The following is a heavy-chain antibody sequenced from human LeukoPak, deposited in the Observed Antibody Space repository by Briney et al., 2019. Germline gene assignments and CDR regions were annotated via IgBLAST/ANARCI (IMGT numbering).Heavy chain of an antibody. J-gene: IGHJ5*02. V-gene: IGHV1-69*13. D-gene: IGHD3-3*01. CDR1: GGTFSSYA. Sequence: GASVKVSCKASGGTFSSYAISWVRQAPGQGLEWMGGIIPIFGTANYAQKFQGRVTITADESTSTAYMELSSLRSEDTAVYYCARSKYYDFNWFDPWGQGTLVTVSS. CDR3: ARSKYYDFNWFDP. CDR2: IIPIFGTA.